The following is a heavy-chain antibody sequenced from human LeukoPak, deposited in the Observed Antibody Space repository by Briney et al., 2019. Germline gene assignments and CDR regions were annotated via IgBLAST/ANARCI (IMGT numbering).Heavy chain of an antibody. J-gene: IGHJ4*02. CDR3: ARGHGSGSYYPLFDY. Sequence: PSETLSLTCAVYGGSFSGYYWSWIRQPAGKGLEWIGRIYTSGSTNYNPSLKSRVTISVDTSKNQFSLKLSSVTAADTAVYYCARGHGSGSYYPLFDYWGQGTLVTVSS. CDR1: GGSFSGYY. V-gene: IGHV4-59*10. CDR2: IYTSGST. D-gene: IGHD3-10*01.